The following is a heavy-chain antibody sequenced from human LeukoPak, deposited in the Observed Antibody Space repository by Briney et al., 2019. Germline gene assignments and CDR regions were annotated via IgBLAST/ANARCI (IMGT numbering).Heavy chain of an antibody. CDR1: GYTFTGYY. Sequence: EASVKVSCKASGYTFTGYYMHWVRQAPGQGLEWMGWINPNSADTDYAQKFQGRVTMTRDTSISIAYMELNRLTSDDTAVYYCVRDMDTGPDLFDYWGQGTLVTVSS. D-gene: IGHD5-18*01. CDR3: VRDMDTGPDLFDY. J-gene: IGHJ4*02. CDR2: INPNSADT. V-gene: IGHV1-2*02.